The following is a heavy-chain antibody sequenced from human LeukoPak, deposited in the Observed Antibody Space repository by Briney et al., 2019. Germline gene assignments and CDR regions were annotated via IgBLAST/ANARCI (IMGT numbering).Heavy chain of an antibody. J-gene: IGHJ6*02. Sequence: GGSLRLSCAASGFTFSSYSMNWVRQAPGKGLEWVSSISSSSSYIYYADSVKGRFTTSRDNSNNTVDLQMNSLRAEDTAIYYCAKGRIAVAPYYGMDVWGRGTTVSVSS. D-gene: IGHD6-19*01. CDR2: ISSSSSYI. CDR3: AKGRIAVAPYYGMDV. CDR1: GFTFSSYS. V-gene: IGHV3-21*04.